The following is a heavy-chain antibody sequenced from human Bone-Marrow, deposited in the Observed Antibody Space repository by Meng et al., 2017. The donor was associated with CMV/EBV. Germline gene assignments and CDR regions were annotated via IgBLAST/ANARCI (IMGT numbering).Heavy chain of an antibody. CDR3: ASTTSSGWYRWFDP. J-gene: IGHJ5*02. CDR1: GFTFSSYA. V-gene: IGHV3-23*03. CDR2: IYSGGSST. D-gene: IGHD6-19*01. Sequence: GESLKISCAASGFTFSSYAMSWVRQAPGKGLEWVSVIYSGGSSTYYADSVKGRFTISRDNSKNSLYLQMNSLRAEDTAVYYCASTTSSGWYRWFDPWGQGTLVTVSS.